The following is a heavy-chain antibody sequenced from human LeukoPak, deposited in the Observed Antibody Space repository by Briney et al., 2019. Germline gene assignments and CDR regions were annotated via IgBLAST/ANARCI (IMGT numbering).Heavy chain of an antibody. Sequence: ASVKVSCKASGYTFTSYDINWVRQAPGQGLEWMGWMNPNSGNTGYAQKFQGRVTMTRNTSISTAYMELSSLRSEDTAVYYCARAKAYYYDSSGQKGFDYWGQGTLVTVSS. J-gene: IGHJ4*02. D-gene: IGHD3-22*01. CDR3: ARAKAYYYDSSGQKGFDY. V-gene: IGHV1-8*01. CDR1: GYTFTSYD. CDR2: MNPNSGNT.